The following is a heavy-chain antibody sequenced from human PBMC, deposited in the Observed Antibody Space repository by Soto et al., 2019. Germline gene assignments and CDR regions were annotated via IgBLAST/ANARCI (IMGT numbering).Heavy chain of an antibody. CDR1: GVTFSSYA. J-gene: IGHJ6*02. CDR2: IIPIFGTA. D-gene: IGHD5-18*01. CDR3: ARVGVYSYGDHNYYYCGMDV. V-gene: IGHV1-69*01. Sequence: QVQLVQSGAEVKKPGSSVKVSCKASGVTFSSYAISWVRQSPGQGLEWMGGIIPIFGTAKYAQKFQGRVTITADESTSTAYMELSSLRSEDTAVYYCARVGVYSYGDHNYYYCGMDVWGQVTTVTVSS.